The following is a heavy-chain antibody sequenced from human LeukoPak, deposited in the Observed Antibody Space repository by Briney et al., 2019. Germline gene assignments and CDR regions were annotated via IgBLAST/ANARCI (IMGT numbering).Heavy chain of an antibody. D-gene: IGHD3-9*01. Sequence: GSLRLSCAASGFTFSSYAMSWVRQAPGKGLEWVSAISGSGGSTYYADSVKGRFTISRDNSKNTLYLQMNSLRAEDTAVYYCAKDGRRYFDWLSSFGYYYYYMDVWGKGTTVTVSS. CDR3: AKDGRRYFDWLSSFGYYYYYMDV. CDR1: GFTFSSYA. V-gene: IGHV3-23*01. CDR2: ISGSGGST. J-gene: IGHJ6*03.